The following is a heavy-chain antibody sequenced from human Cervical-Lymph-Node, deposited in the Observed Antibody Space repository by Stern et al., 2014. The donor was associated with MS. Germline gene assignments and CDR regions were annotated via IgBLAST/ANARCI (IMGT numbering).Heavy chain of an antibody. D-gene: IGHD3/OR15-3a*01. V-gene: IGHV1-46*01. CDR3: ASGTGSKRPTGNY. Sequence: VQLVESGAEVKKPGASVKVSCKASGYTFTSHYMHWVRQAPGQGLEWVGIINPSGDSANYAQKFQGRVTLTRDTSTSTVFRELSSLRSEDTAVYYCASGTGSKRPTGNYWGQGTLVNVSS. CDR2: INPSGDSA. J-gene: IGHJ4*02. CDR1: GYTFTSHY.